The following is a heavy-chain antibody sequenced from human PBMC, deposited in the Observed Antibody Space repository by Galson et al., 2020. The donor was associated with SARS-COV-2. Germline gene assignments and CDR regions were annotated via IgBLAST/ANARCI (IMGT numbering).Heavy chain of an antibody. V-gene: IGHV3-43D*04. Sequence: GESLKISCAASGFTFDDYAMHWVRQAPGKGLEWVSLISWDGGSTYYADSVKGRFTISRDNSKNSLYLQMNSLRAEDTALYYCAKDISKGIAAAGDAFDIWGQGTMVTVSS. CDR3: AKDISKGIAAAGDAFDI. CDR1: GFTFDDYA. J-gene: IGHJ3*02. D-gene: IGHD6-13*01. CDR2: ISWDGGST.